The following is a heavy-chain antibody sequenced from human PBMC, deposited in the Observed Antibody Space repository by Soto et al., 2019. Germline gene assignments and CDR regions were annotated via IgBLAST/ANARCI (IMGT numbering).Heavy chain of an antibody. J-gene: IGHJ6*02. CDR2: ISPRGNTV. D-gene: IGHD2-21*02. Sequence: VRLAESWRGYVQPGGALRLSRGFSGLTSCGTAVNWVRQAAGKGLERLSYISPRGNTVDYIDSVRGRFTISRDNAKQYLFLQMSALRVEDTSVYYCAGLSVTGGVDVWGQGTTVTVSS. V-gene: IGHV3-48*03. CDR1: GLTSCGTA. CDR3: AGLSVTGGVDV.